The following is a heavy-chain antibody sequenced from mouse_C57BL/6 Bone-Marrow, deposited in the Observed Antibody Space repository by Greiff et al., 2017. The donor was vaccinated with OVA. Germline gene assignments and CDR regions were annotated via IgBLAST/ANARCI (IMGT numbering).Heavy chain of an antibody. CDR1: GYTFTSYW. D-gene: IGHD1-1*01. V-gene: IGHV1-50*01. CDR3: ARWVYYGSSYYFDY. J-gene: IGHJ2*01. CDR2: IDPSDSYT. Sequence: VQLQQPGAELVKPGASVKLSCKASGYTFTSYWMQWVKQRPGQGLEWIGEIDPSDSYTNYNQKFKGKATLTVDTSSSTAYMQLTSLTSEDSSIYYCARWVYYGSSYYFDYWGQGTTLTVSS.